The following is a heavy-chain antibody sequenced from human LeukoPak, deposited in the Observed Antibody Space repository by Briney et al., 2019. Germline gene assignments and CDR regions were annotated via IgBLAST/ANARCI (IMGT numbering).Heavy chain of an antibody. CDR3: ARERPYCRGGNCYKDSYFFYMDV. V-gene: IGHV3-20*04. Sequence: GGSLRLSCSSSGFTFDDYGMSWVRQGPGKGLEWVSSINWNGGNTVYADSVKGRFTISRDNAKNSLFLQMNSLSAEDTAFYFCARERPYCRGGNCYKDSYFFYMDVWGKGTTVTVSS. CDR1: GFTFDDYG. CDR2: INWNGGNT. D-gene: IGHD1-26*01. J-gene: IGHJ6*03.